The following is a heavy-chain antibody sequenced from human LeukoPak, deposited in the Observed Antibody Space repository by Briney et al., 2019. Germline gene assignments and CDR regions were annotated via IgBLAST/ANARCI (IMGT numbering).Heavy chain of an antibody. CDR2: INTDGSST. CDR3: ATSTATTLSAFDI. V-gene: IGHV3-74*01. D-gene: IGHD4-17*01. J-gene: IGHJ3*02. CDR1: GLTFSGYW. Sequence: GGSLRLSCAASGLTFSGYWMHWVRQGPGKGLVWVSRINTDGSSTSYADSVKGQFTISRDNAKNTLYLQMNSLRVEDTAVYYCATSTATTLSAFDIWGQGTMVTVSS.